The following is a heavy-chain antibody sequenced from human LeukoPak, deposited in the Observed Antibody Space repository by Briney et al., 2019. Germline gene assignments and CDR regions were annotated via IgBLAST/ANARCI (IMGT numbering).Heavy chain of an antibody. D-gene: IGHD6-13*01. Sequence: ASVKVSCKASGYTFTTDYIHWVRQAPGQGLEWMGWINPNSGGTNYAQKFQGRVTMTRDTSISTAYMELSRLRSDDTAVYYCARASKPGIAAAGSGVWGQGTLVTVSS. CDR1: GYTFTTDY. J-gene: IGHJ4*02. CDR3: ARASKPGIAAAGSGV. CDR2: INPNSGGT. V-gene: IGHV1-2*02.